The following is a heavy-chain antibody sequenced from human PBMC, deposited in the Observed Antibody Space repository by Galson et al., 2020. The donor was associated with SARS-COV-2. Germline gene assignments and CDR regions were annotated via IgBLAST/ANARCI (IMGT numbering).Heavy chain of an antibody. J-gene: IGHJ6*02. CDR3: ARDRGYYDILTGYYQDYGMDV. CDR2: TYYRSKWYN. V-gene: IGHV6-1*01. CDR1: GDSVSSNSAA. D-gene: IGHD3-9*01. Sequence: SQTLSLTCAISGDSVSSNSAAWNWIRQSPSRGLEWLGRTYYRSKWYNDYAVSVKSRITIKPDTSKNQFSLQLNSVTPEDTAVYYCARDRGYYDILTGYYQDYGMDVWGQGTTVTVSS.